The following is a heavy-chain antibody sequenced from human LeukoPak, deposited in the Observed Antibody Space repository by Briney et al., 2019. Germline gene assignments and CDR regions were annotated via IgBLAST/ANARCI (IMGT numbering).Heavy chain of an antibody. CDR2: ISWNSGSI. V-gene: IGHV3-9*01. CDR1: GFTFSSYW. D-gene: IGHD6-19*01. Sequence: GGSLRLSCAASGFTFSSYWMSWVRQAPGKGLEWVSGISWNSGSIGYADSVKGRFTTSRDNAKNSLYLQMNSLRAEDTALYYCAKDISSSGWYDYFDYWGQGTLVTVSS. CDR3: AKDISSSGWYDYFDY. J-gene: IGHJ4*02.